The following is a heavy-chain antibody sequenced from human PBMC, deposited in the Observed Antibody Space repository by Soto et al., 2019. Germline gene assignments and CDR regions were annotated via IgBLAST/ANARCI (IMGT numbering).Heavy chain of an antibody. CDR1: GFTFSSYA. V-gene: IGHV3-30-3*01. D-gene: IGHD6-13*01. J-gene: IGHJ4*02. CDR3: ARAHVGSRWGYFDK. CDR2: ISYDGSNK. Sequence: GGSLRLSCAASGFTFSSYAMHWVRQAPGKGLEWVAVISYDGSNKYYADSVKGRFTISRDNSKNTLYLQMNSLRAEDTAVYYCARAHVGSRWGYFDKWGQGALVTVSS.